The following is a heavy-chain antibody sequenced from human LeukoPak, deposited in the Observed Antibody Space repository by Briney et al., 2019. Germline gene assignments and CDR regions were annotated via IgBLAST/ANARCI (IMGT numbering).Heavy chain of an antibody. CDR3: ARDVGVRWPTPENWFDP. Sequence: SETLSLTCTVSGGSISSSSYSWGWIRQPPGKGLEWIGSIYYSGSTYYNPSLKSRVTISRDTSKNQFSLKLSSVTAADTAVYYCARDVGVRWPTPENWFDPWGQGTLVTVSS. J-gene: IGHJ5*02. CDR2: IYYSGST. V-gene: IGHV4-39*07. D-gene: IGHD1-26*01. CDR1: GGSISSSSYS.